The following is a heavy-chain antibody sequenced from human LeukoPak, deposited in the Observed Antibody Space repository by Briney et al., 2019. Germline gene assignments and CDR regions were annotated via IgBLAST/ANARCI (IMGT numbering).Heavy chain of an antibody. CDR3: ARVYSSGWTPLDY. V-gene: IGHV1-2*02. Sequence: GASVKVSCKASGYTFTGYYMHWVRQAPGQGLEWMGWINPNSGGTNYAQTFQGRVTMTRDTSISTAYMELSRLRSDDTAVYYCARVYSSGWTPLDYWGQGTLVTVSS. CDR1: GYTFTGYY. D-gene: IGHD6-19*01. J-gene: IGHJ4*02. CDR2: INPNSGGT.